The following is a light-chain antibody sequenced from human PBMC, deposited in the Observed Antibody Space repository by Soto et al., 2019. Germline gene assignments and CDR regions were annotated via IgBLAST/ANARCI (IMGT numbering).Light chain of an antibody. CDR1: QSVSSSY. J-gene: IGKJ1*01. Sequence: EIVLTQSPGTLSLSPGERATLSCRASQSVSSSYLAWYQQSPGQAPRLLIYGASIRATGIPARFSGSGSGTAFTLTISSLQPEDFAVYYCQQDYNLPWTFGQGTKVDIK. CDR2: GAS. CDR3: QQDYNLPWT. V-gene: IGKV3D-7*01.